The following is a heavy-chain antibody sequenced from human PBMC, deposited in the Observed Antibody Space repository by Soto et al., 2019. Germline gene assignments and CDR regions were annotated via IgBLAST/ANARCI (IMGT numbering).Heavy chain of an antibody. CDR3: AGGRWVQLPGY. Sequence: PSETLSLTCTVSGASISDYNWSWIRQPPGKGLEWLGYIYYSGTSGSTNYNPSLKSRVTISVDTSKNQFSLKLTSVNAADTAVYFCAGGRWVQLPGYWGQGMLVTVSS. V-gene: IGHV4-59*01. J-gene: IGHJ4*02. CDR1: GASISDYN. CDR2: IYYSGTSGST. D-gene: IGHD1-26*01.